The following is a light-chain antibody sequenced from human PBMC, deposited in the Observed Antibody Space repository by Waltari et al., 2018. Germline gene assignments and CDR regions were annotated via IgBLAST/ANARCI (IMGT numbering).Light chain of an antibody. CDR2: WAS. J-gene: IGKJ4*01. CDR1: QSLLYNSNNKNY. Sequence: DIVMTQSPDSLAVSLGERATFNCKSSQSLLYNSNNKNYLAWYQQKPGQPPKLLIYWASTRESGVPDRFSGSGSGTDFTLTISSLQAEDVAVYYCHQFYTPPNTFGGGTKVEIK. CDR3: HQFYTPPNT. V-gene: IGKV4-1*01.